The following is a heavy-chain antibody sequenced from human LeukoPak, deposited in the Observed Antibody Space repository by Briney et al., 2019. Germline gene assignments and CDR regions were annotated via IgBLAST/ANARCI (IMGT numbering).Heavy chain of an antibody. CDR1: GFTFSSYA. V-gene: IGHV3-30*04. J-gene: IGHJ4*02. CDR3: AKVRWDNSGWYYLDN. CDR2: ISYDGSNK. Sequence: GGSLRLSCAASGFTFSSYAMHWVRQAPGKGLEWVAVISYDGSNKYYADSVKGRFTISRDNSKNTLYLQMNSLRVEDTAAYYCAKVRWDNSGWYYLDNWGQGTLVTVSS. D-gene: IGHD6-19*01.